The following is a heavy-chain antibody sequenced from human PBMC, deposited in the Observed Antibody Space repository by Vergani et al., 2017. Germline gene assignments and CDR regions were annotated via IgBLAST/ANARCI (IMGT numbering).Heavy chain of an antibody. CDR1: GYTFSSYG. CDR2: ISGYNGNT. Sequence: QVQLVQSGGEVKKPGASVKVSCKASGYTFSSYGISWVRQAPGQGLEWMGWISGYNGNTNYAQKLQGRVTMTTDTSTRTAYMELRSLRSDDTAVYYCARDPIDYGDYSVGRFDDWGQGTLVTVSS. V-gene: IGHV1-18*01. CDR3: ARDPIDYGDYSVGRFDD. J-gene: IGHJ4*02. D-gene: IGHD4-17*01.